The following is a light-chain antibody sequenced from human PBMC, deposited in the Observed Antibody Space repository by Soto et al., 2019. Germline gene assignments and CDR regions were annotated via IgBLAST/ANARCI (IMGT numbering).Light chain of an antibody. V-gene: IGLV2-23*01. CDR1: SSDVGSYNL. Sequence: QAVVTQPASVSGSPGQSITISCTGTSSDVGSYNLVSWYQQHPGKAPKLMIYEGSKRPSGVSNRFSGSKSGNTASLTISGLQAEDEADYYCCSYAGSSTPHVVFGGGTQLTVL. J-gene: IGLJ2*01. CDR3: CSYAGSSTPHVV. CDR2: EGS.